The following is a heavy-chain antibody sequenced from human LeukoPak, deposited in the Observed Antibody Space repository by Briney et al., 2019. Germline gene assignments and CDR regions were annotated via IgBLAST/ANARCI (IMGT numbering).Heavy chain of an antibody. V-gene: IGHV1-2*02. D-gene: IGHD3-10*01. J-gene: IGHJ4*02. CDR2: INPNSGGT. Sequence: ASVKVSCKASGYTFTGYYMHWVRQAPGQGLEWMGWINPNSGGTNYAQKFQGGVTMTRDTSISTTYMELSRLRSDDTAVYYCARDHLGITMVRGVPLVDYWGQGTLVTVSS. CDR1: GYTFTGYY. CDR3: ARDHLGITMVRGVPLVDY.